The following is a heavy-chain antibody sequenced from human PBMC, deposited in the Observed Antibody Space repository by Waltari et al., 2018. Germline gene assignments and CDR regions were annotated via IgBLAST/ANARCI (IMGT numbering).Heavy chain of an antibody. J-gene: IGHJ4*02. CDR2: INHSGST. Sequence: QVQLQPWGAGLLKPSEPLSLTCAVYGGSFSGYYWSWIRQPPGKWLEWIGEINHSGSTNDNPSLKRRVTISVDTSKNQFSLKLSSVTAADTAVYYCARGRSSSWSSCFDYWGQGTLVTVSS. V-gene: IGHV4-34*01. CDR1: GGSFSGYY. CDR3: ARGRSSSWSSCFDY. D-gene: IGHD6-13*01.